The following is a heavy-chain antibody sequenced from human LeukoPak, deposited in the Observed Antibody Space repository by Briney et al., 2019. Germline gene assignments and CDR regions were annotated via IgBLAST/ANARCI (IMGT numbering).Heavy chain of an antibody. CDR3: ARGGPWELGAVSWFDP. Sequence: GASVKVSCKTSGYTFTSYGISWVRQATGQGLEWMGWMNPNSGNTGYAQKFQGRVTMTRNTSISTAYMELSSLRSEDTAVYYCARGGPWELGAVSWFDPWGQGTLVTVSS. J-gene: IGHJ5*02. CDR1: GYTFTSYG. D-gene: IGHD1-26*01. V-gene: IGHV1-8*02. CDR2: MNPNSGNT.